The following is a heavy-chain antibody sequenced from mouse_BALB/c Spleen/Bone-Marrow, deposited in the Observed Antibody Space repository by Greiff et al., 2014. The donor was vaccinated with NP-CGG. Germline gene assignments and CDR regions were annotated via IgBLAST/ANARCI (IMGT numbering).Heavy chain of an antibody. CDR2: IRNKAKGYTT. V-gene: IGHV7-3*02. Sequence: EVQLVESGGGLVQPGGSLRLSCETSGFTFTDYYMSWVRQPPGKALEWLGFIRNKAKGYTTDYSASVKGRFTISRDNSQSISYLQMNTLRAEDSATYYCARDENVGIYWYFDVWGARTTVTVSS. J-gene: IGHJ1*01. CDR3: ARDENVGIYWYFDV. CDR1: GFTFTDYY.